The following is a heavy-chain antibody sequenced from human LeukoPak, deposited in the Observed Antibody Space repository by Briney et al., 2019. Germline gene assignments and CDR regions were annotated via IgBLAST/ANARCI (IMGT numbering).Heavy chain of an antibody. J-gene: IGHJ4*02. CDR1: GGSFSTYY. V-gene: IGHV4-34*01. D-gene: IGHD3-10*01. CDR3: ARIWFGELYPIDY. Sequence: SETLSLTCAVYGGSFSTYYWTWIRQPPGKGLEWIGEINHSGSTNYNPSLKGRVTISLDTSKNQFSLKLSSVTAADTAVYYCARIWFGELYPIDYWGQGTLVTVSS. CDR2: INHSGST.